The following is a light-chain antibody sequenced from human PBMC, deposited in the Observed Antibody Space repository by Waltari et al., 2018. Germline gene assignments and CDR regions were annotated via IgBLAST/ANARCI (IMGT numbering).Light chain of an antibody. V-gene: IGKV1-39*01. CDR3: QQSYSAPLH. J-gene: IGKJ4*01. CDR2: SAS. CDR1: QAISTY. Sequence: DTLMTQSPSPLAASVGATVPITCRATQAISTYVNWYKKTPGMAPSLLTFSASTLHRGVASRFRGSGSGTDFTLTITDLQPDDFATYYCQQSYSAPLHFGGGTRVDI.